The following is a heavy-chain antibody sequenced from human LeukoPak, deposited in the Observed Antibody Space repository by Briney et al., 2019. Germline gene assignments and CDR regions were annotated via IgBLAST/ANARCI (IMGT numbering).Heavy chain of an antibody. CDR1: GGSISSSNW. CDR3: ARGSSYGAPADY. CDR2: IYHSGST. J-gene: IGHJ4*02. D-gene: IGHD4-17*01. V-gene: IGHV4-4*02. Sequence: PSGTLSLTCAVSGGSISSSNWWSWVRQPPGKGLEWIGEIYHSGSTNYNPSLKSRATISVDKSKNQFSLKLSSVTAADTAVYYCARGSSYGAPADYWGQGTLVTVSS.